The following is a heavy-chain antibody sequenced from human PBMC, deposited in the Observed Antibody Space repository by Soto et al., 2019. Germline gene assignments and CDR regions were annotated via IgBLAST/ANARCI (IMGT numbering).Heavy chain of an antibody. D-gene: IGHD3-16*01. J-gene: IGHJ6*02. V-gene: IGHV4-30-2*01. CDR1: GGSISSGGYS. CDR2: IYHSGST. CDR3: AGGGRMDV. Sequence: QLQLQESGSGLVKPSQTLSLTCAVSGGSISSGGYSWSWIRQPPGKGLEWIGYIYHSGSTYYNPSLKSRVPISVDRSKNPFSLKLSSVTAADPAVYYGAGGGRMDVWGQGTTVTVSS.